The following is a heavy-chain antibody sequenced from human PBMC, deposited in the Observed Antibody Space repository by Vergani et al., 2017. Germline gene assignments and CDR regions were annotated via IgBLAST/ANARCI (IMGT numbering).Heavy chain of an antibody. Sequence: QMQLVQSGAEVKKTGSSVKVSCKASGYTFTYRYLHWVRQAPGQALEWMGWITPFNGNTNYAQKFQDRVTITRDRSMSTAYMELSSLRSEDTAMYYCALAESSTNCINSVCITPETGSWFDPWGQGTLVTVSS. D-gene: IGHD2-2*01. V-gene: IGHV1-45*02. J-gene: IGHJ5*02. CDR2: ITPFNGNT. CDR3: ALAESSTNCINSVCITPETGSWFDP. CDR1: GYTFTYRY.